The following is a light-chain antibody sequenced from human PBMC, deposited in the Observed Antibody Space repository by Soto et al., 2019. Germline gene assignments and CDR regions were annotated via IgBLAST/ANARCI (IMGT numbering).Light chain of an antibody. CDR2: EDN. CDR1: SGSIASNY. V-gene: IGLV6-57*02. J-gene: IGLJ2*01. CDR3: QSYDSSNQGV. Sequence: NFMLTQPHSVSESPGKTVTISSTGSSGSIASNYVQWYQQRPGSAPTTVIYEDNQRPSGVPDRFSGSIDSSSNSASLTISGLKTEDEADYYCQSYDSSNQGVFGGGTKVTVL.